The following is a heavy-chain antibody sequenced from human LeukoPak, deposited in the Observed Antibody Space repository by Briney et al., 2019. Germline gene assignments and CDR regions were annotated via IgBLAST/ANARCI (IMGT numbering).Heavy chain of an antibody. CDR3: ARAGWLMDPFDY. CDR2: IYYSGST. J-gene: IGHJ4*02. CDR1: GGSISSYY. D-gene: IGHD6-19*01. V-gene: IGHV4-59*01. Sequence: SETLSLTCTVSGGSISSYYWSWIRQPPGKGLEWIGYIYYSGSTNYNPSLKSRVTISVDTSKNQFSLKLSSVTAADTAVYYCARAGWLMDPFDYWGRGTLVTVSS.